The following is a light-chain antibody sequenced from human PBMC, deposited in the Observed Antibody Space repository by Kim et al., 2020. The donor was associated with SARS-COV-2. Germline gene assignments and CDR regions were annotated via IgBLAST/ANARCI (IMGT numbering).Light chain of an antibody. J-gene: IGLJ1*01. Sequence: SYELTQPPSVSESTGQTASIICSGDKLGDKYACWYQQKPGQSPMLIIYQDSKRPSGIPERFSGSNFGNTATLTISGTQAMAEAEYYCQAWGNSTGVFGTGTKVTVL. CDR1: KLGDKY. V-gene: IGLV3-1*01. CDR2: QDS. CDR3: QAWGNSTGV.